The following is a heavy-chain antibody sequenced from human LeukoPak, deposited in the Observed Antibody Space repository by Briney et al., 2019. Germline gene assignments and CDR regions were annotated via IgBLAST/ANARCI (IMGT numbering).Heavy chain of an antibody. V-gene: IGHV4-4*07. J-gene: IGHJ6*03. CDR1: GGSISSYY. CDR2: IYTSGST. CDR3: ARTPPDYYYYYMDV. Sequence: PSETLSLTCTVSGGSISSYYWSWIRQPAGKGLEWIGRIYTSGSTNYNPSLKSRVTMSVDTSKNQSSLKLSSVTAADTAVYYCARTPPDYYYYYMDVWGKGTTVTVSS.